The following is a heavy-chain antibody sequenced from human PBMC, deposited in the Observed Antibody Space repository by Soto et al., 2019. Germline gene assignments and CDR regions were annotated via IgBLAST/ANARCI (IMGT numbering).Heavy chain of an antibody. J-gene: IGHJ4*02. CDR3: AKDIEYYYDSSGYYPVLDFDY. V-gene: IGHV3-23*01. Sequence: PGGSLRLSCAASGFTFSSYAMSWVRQAPGKGLEWVSAISGSGGSTYYADSVKGRFTISRDNSKNTLYLQMNSLRAEDTAVYYCAKDIEYYYDSSGYYPVLDFDYWCQGTLVTVSS. CDR1: GFTFSSYA. D-gene: IGHD3-22*01. CDR2: ISGSGGST.